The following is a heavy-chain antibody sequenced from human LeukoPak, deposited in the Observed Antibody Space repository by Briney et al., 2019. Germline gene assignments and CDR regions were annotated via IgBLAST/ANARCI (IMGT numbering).Heavy chain of an antibody. D-gene: IGHD4-17*01. J-gene: IGHJ5*02. CDR1: GGSFSGYY. V-gene: IGHV4-34*01. Sequence: PSESLSLTCAVYGGSFSGYYWSWIRQPPGKGLEWIGEINHSGSTNYNPSLKSRVTISVDTSKNQFSLKLSSVTAADTAVYYFASDYGDYAVNWFDPGGQETLVTVSS. CDR3: ASDYGDYAVNWFDP. CDR2: INHSGST.